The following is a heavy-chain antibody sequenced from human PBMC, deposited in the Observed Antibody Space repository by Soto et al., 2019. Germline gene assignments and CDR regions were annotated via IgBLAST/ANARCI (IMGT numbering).Heavy chain of an antibody. D-gene: IGHD2-2*02. Sequence: SETLSLTCAVYGGCFSGYYWSWIRQPPGKGLEWIGEINHSGSTNYNPSLKSRVTISVDTSKNQFSLKLSSVIAADKAVYYCGRYLGGLGYCSSTSCYRVLHYYHGMHVWGQGTTVTVSS. J-gene: IGHJ6*02. CDR3: GRYLGGLGYCSSTSCYRVLHYYHGMHV. V-gene: IGHV4-34*01. CDR1: GGCFSGYY. CDR2: INHSGST.